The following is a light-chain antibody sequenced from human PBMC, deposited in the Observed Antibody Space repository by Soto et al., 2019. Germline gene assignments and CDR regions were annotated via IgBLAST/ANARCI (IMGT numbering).Light chain of an antibody. J-gene: IGKJ1*01. CDR2: DAS. CDR1: QSVSSY. V-gene: IGKV3-11*01. Sequence: MVLTQSPATLSLSPGERATLSCWASQSVSSYLAWYQHKPGQAPRLLIYDASNRATGIPARFSGSGSGTDFTLTISSLEPEDFAVYYCQQRSNWPWTFGQGTKVDIK. CDR3: QQRSNWPWT.